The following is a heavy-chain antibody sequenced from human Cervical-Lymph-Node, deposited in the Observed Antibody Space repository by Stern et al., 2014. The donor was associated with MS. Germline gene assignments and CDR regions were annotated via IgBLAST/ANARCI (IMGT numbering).Heavy chain of an antibody. V-gene: IGHV1-2*02. CDR1: GYSFTAYF. CDR2: VTPYSGGA. CDR3: AKGEVITE. Sequence: QVQLVQSGADVMKPGASVKVSCKASGYSFTAYFIHWVRQAPGQGLEWIGWVTPYSGGANYATKFRGRVALTSDTSISTAYLELRRLNSDDTAVYYCAKGEVITEWGQGALVTVSS. D-gene: IGHD4-11*01. J-gene: IGHJ4*02.